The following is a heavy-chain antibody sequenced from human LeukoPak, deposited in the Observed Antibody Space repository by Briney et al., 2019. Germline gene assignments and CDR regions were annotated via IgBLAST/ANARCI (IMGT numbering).Heavy chain of an antibody. CDR1: GYTFGSFD. Sequence: GASVKVSCKASGYTFGSFDISWVRQATGQGLEWMGWMNPNSGNTGYAQMFQGRVTITRNTSISTVYMELSSLRSEDAAVYYCARAVPGALHCNNTGCYTDAYHMDVWGKGTTVTVSS. CDR2: MNPNSGNT. V-gene: IGHV1-8*03. D-gene: IGHD2-2*02. CDR3: ARAVPGALHCNNTGCYTDAYHMDV. J-gene: IGHJ6*03.